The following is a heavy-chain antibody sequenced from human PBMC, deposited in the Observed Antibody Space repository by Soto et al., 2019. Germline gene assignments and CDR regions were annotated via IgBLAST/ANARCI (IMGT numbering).Heavy chain of an antibody. CDR1: GYTFTGYY. Sequence: ASVKVSCKASGYTFTGYYIHWVRQAPGQGLEWMGWINPNSGGTNYAQKFQGRVTMTRDTSISTAYMELSRLRSDDTAVYYCAVLGYCSGGSCYLARYYYYGMDVWGTGTTVNVSS. CDR3: AVLGYCSGGSCYLARYYYYGMDV. D-gene: IGHD2-15*01. CDR2: INPNSGGT. J-gene: IGHJ6*04. V-gene: IGHV1-2*02.